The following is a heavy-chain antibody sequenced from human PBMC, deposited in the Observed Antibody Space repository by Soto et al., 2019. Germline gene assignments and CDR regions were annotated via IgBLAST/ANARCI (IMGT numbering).Heavy chain of an antibody. J-gene: IGHJ4*02. V-gene: IGHV4-59*08. CDR1: GGSISSYY. Sequence: SETLSLTCTVSGGSISSYYWSWIRQPPGKGLEWIGYIYYSGSTNYNPSLKSRVTISVDTSKNQLSLKLSSVTAADTAVYYCARYETLHGDYDYWGRGTLVNVSS. D-gene: IGHD4-17*01. CDR3: ARYETLHGDYDY. CDR2: IYYSGST.